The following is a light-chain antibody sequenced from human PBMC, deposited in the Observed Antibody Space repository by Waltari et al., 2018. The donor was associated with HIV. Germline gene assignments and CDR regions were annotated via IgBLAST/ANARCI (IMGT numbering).Light chain of an antibody. V-gene: IGKV4-1*01. CDR1: HSVFYRSKDKNY. CDR2: WAS. Sequence: IVMTQSPDSLTVSLGERATLNCKSSHSVFYRSKDKNYLAWYQQKAGQPPKLLIYWASTRSSGVPDRFTGSGSGTDFTLTISSLQAEDVAVYYCQQFHSLPYTFGQGTKLEIK. J-gene: IGKJ2*01. CDR3: QQFHSLPYT.